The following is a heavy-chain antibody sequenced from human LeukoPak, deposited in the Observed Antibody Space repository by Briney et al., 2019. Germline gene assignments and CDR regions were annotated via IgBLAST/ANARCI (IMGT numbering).Heavy chain of an antibody. CDR3: ARDFGFWSGYSSFDY. J-gene: IGHJ4*02. CDR2: INHSGST. Sequence: ASETLSLTCAVYGGSFSGYYWSWLRQPPGKGLEWIGEINHSGSTNYNPSLKSRVTISVDTSKKQFSLKLSSVTAADTAVYYCARDFGFWSGYSSFDYWGQGTLVTVSS. D-gene: IGHD3-3*01. CDR1: GGSFSGYY. V-gene: IGHV4-34*01.